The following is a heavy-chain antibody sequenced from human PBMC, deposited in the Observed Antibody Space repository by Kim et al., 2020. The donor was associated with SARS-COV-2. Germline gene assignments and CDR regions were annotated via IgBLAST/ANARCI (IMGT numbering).Heavy chain of an antibody. Sequence: ASVKVSCKASGYTFTSYYMHWVRQAPGQGLEWMGIINPSGGSTSYAQKFQGRVTMTRDTSTSTVYMELSSLRSEDTAVYYCARDFSYEEGVGYRITMIVGNWGQGTLVTVSS. CDR1: GYTFTSYY. CDR3: ARDFSYEEGVGYRITMIVGN. J-gene: IGHJ4*02. D-gene: IGHD3-22*01. V-gene: IGHV1-46*01. CDR2: INPSGGST.